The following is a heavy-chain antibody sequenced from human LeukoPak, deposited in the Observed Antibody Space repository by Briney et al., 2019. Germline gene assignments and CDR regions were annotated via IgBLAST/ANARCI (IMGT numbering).Heavy chain of an antibody. Sequence: GASVKVSCKASGYTFTGYYMHWVRQAPGQGLEWMGIINPSGGSTSYAQKFQGRVTMTRDMSTSTVYMELSSLRSEDTAVYYCARDGGRITGALGYWGQGTLVTVSS. CDR2: INPSGGST. J-gene: IGHJ4*02. CDR3: ARDGGRITGALGY. D-gene: IGHD1-20*01. CDR1: GYTFTGYY. V-gene: IGHV1-46*01.